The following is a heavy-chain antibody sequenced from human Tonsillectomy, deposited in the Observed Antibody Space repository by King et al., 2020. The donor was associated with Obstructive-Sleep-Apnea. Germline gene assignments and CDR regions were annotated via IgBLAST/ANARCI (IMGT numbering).Heavy chain of an antibody. Sequence: VQLVESGGGVVQPGRSLRLSCAASGFTLSDNAMHWVRQAPGKGLEWVAVISYDGTNKYYADSVKGRFTISRDISKNTLNLQMHSLRAEDTAMYYCERDTTLTDYYYGMDVWGQGTTVTVSS. CDR1: GFTLSDNA. V-gene: IGHV3-30*04. D-gene: IGHD1-1*01. J-gene: IGHJ6*02. CDR3: ERDTTLTDYYYGMDV. CDR2: ISYDGTNK.